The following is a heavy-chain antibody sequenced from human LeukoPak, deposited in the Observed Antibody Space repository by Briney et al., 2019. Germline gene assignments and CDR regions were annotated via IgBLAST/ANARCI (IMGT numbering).Heavy chain of an antibody. CDR2: ISSSGSTI. J-gene: IGHJ4*02. V-gene: IGHV3-48*03. CDR3: ARPAHHGPTNYYDSSGFDY. D-gene: IGHD3-22*01. CDR1: GFTFSSYE. Sequence: GGSLRLSCAASGFTFSSYEMNWVRQAPGKGLEWVSYISSSGSTIYYADSVKGRFTISRDNAKNSLYLQMNSLRAEDTAVYYFARPAHHGPTNYYDSSGFDYWGQGTLVTVPS.